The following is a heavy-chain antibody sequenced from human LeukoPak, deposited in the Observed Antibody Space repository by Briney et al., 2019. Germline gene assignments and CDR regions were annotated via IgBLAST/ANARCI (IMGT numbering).Heavy chain of an antibody. CDR2: IYHSGST. CDR3: ARTNVVVVAAADN. Sequence: SETLSLTCAVSGYSISSGYYWGWIRQPPGKGLEWIGSIYHSGSTYYNPSLKSRVTISVDTSKNQFSLKLSSVTAADTAVYYCARTNVVVVAAADNWGQGTLVTVSS. D-gene: IGHD2-15*01. CDR1: GYSISSGYY. J-gene: IGHJ4*02. V-gene: IGHV4-38-2*01.